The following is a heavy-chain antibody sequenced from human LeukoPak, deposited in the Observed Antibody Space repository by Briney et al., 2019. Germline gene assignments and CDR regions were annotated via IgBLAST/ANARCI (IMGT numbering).Heavy chain of an antibody. Sequence: SETLSLTCTVSGGSISSSSYYWGWIRQPPGKGLEWIGSIYYSGGTYYNPSLTSRVTISVDTSKNQFSLKLSSVTAADTAVYYCARLLTGSSRYFDYWGQGTLVTVSS. D-gene: IGHD3-9*01. J-gene: IGHJ4*02. CDR3: ARLLTGSSRYFDY. CDR1: GGSISSSSYY. CDR2: IYYSGGT. V-gene: IGHV4-39*07.